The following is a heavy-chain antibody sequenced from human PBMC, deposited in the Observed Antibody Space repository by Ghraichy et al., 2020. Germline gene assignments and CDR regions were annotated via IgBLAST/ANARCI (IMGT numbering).Heavy chain of an antibody. CDR3: AHSSQYYDILTGYFPDAFDI. CDR2: IYWDDDK. J-gene: IGHJ3*02. V-gene: IGHV2-5*02. Sequence: SGPTLVKPTQTLTLTCTFSGFSLSTSGVGVGWIRQPPGKALEWLALIYWDDDKRYSPSLKSRLTITKDTSKNQVVLTMTNMDPVDTATYYCAHSSQYYDILTGYFPDAFDIWGQGTMVTVSS. D-gene: IGHD3-9*01. CDR1: GFSLSTSGVG.